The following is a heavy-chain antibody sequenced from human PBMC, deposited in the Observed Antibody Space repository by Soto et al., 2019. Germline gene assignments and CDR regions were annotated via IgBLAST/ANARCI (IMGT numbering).Heavy chain of an antibody. CDR1: GFTFSSYA. J-gene: IGHJ6*02. CDR3: ARYIPGVRSYGMDV. V-gene: IGHV3-23*01. Sequence: EVQLLESGGGLVQPGGSLRLSCAASGFTFSSYAMKWVRQAPGKGLEWVSLIGESGTPTYYADSVKGRFTISRDNSGYTLFLDMYSLRAEDTAVYYCARYIPGVRSYGMDVWGQGTTVTVSS. D-gene: IGHD2-2*01. CDR2: IGESGTPT.